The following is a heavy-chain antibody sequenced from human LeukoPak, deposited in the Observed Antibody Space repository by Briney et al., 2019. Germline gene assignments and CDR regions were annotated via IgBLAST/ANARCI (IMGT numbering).Heavy chain of an antibody. CDR2: IIWNSDSI. J-gene: IGHJ4*02. V-gene: IGHV3-9*02. CDR1: GFSPEVYA. Sequence: GGSLRLSCAVSGFSPEVYAMHWVRHVPGKGLEWVSGIIWNSDSIGYADSVKGRFTTSRDNDKNSLYLKMNSLRAEDTAFYYCAINGGGDSGYGNFDYWGQGTLVTVSS. CDR3: AINGGGDSGYGNFDY. D-gene: IGHD5-12*01.